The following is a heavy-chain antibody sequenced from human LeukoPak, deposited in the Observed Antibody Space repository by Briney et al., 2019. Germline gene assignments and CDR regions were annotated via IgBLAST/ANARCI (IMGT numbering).Heavy chain of an antibody. CDR2: INHSGST. CDR3: ARTASSHFDY. J-gene: IGHJ4*02. CDR1: GGSFSGYY. Sequence: SETLSLTCAVYGGSFSGYYWSWIRQPPGKGLEWIGEINHSGSTTYNPSLKSRVTISVDTSKNQFSLKLSSVTAADTAVYYCARTASSHFDYWGQGTLVTVSS. V-gene: IGHV4-34*01.